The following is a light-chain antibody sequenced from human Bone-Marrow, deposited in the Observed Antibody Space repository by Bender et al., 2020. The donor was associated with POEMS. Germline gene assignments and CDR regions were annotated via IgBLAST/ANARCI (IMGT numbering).Light chain of an antibody. CDR2: EAT. J-gene: IGLJ1*01. CDR3: TSYSSSSTAYV. Sequence: QSALTQPRSVSGSPGQSITISCTGVSSDVGSYNLVSWYQPHPGKAPKLIIYEATKWPSGVSNRFSGSKSGNTASLTISGLQPEDEADYYCTSYSSSSTAYVFGTGTKVTVL. V-gene: IGLV2-14*02. CDR1: SSDVGSYNL.